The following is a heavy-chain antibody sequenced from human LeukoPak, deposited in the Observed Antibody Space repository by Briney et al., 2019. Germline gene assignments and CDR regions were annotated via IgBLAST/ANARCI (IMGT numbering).Heavy chain of an antibody. CDR2: ISYDGSNK. CDR1: GFTFSSYA. CDR3: AREDSSGWFYFDY. V-gene: IGHV3-30*04. D-gene: IGHD6-19*01. J-gene: IGHJ4*02. Sequence: HPGGSLRLSCAASGFTFSSYAMHWVRQAPGKGLVWVAVISYDGSNKYYADSVKGRFTISRDNSKNTLYLRMNSLRAEDTAVYYCAREDSSGWFYFDYWGQGTLVTVSS.